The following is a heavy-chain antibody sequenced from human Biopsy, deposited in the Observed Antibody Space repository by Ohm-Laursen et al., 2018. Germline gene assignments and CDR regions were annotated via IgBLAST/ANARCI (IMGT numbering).Heavy chain of an antibody. CDR3: ARATNSTGWPYYYLYGMDV. V-gene: IGHV4-59*01. J-gene: IGHJ6*02. CDR2: IYYSGST. CDR1: GGSISSDY. Sequence: TLSLTCTVSGGSISSDYWSWIRQTPGKGLEWIGYIYYSGSTNYNPSLKSRVTISVDTSKNQFSLRLNSVTAADTAVYYCARATNSTGWPYYYLYGMDVWGQGTTVTVSS. D-gene: IGHD2/OR15-2a*01.